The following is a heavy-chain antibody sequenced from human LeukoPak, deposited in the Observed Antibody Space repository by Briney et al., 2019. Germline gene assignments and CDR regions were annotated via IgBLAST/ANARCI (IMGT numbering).Heavy chain of an antibody. J-gene: IGHJ4*02. CDR3: ARGDDFSGDY. D-gene: IGHD2-21*02. CDR2: TNQDGNEK. CDR1: GFTFSNYW. V-gene: IGHV3-7*04. Sequence: PGGSLRLSCAASGFTFSNYWMSWVRQAPGEGLEWVANTNQDGNEKYYVDSVKGRFTISRDNAKKSLYLQMNSLRAEDTAVYYCARGDDFSGDYWGQGTLVTVSS.